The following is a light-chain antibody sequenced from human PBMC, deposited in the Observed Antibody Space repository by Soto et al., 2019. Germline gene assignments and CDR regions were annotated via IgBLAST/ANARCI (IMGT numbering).Light chain of an antibody. CDR3: QSYDSSLRGYV. Sequence: QSVLPQPPSVSGAPGQRVTISCTGSNANIGPSNDVQWYQQLPGTDPQLLIYANTNRPSGVPGRFSGSTSGTSASLAINGLQAEDEADYYCQSYDSSLRGYVFGTGTKLTVL. V-gene: IGLV1-40*01. CDR2: ANT. CDR1: NANIGPSND. J-gene: IGLJ1*01.